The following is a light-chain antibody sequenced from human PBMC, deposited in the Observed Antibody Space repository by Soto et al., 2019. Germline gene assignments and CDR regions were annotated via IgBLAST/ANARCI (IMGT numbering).Light chain of an antibody. CDR2: GFS. V-gene: IGLV1-40*01. CDR3: QCYDSSLSRVV. J-gene: IGLJ2*01. CDR1: NSNIGAVYA. Sequence: QSVLTQPPSVSGAPGQRVTISCTGSNSNIGAVYAVHWYQQLPGTAPKLLISGFSNRPSGASDRFSASKSGTSASLAITGLQAADEVFYYCQCYDSSLSRVVFGGGTKLTVL.